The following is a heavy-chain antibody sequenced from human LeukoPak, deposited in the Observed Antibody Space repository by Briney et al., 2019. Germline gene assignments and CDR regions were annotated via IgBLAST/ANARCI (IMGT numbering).Heavy chain of an antibody. CDR2: INPSGGST. CDR3: ARDREYCTNGVCLYYYGMDV. Sequence: ASVKVSCKASGYTFTGYYMHWVRQAPGQGLEWMGIINPSGGSTSYAQKFQGRVTMTRDTSTSTVYMELSSLRSEDTAVYYCARDREYCTNGVCLYYYGMDVWGQGTTVTVSS. CDR1: GYTFTGYY. D-gene: IGHD2-8*01. J-gene: IGHJ6*02. V-gene: IGHV1-46*01.